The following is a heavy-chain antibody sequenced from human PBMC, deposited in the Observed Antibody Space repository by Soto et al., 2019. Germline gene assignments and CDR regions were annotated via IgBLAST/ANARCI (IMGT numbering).Heavy chain of an antibody. CDR1: GGSFSGYY. Sequence: SETLSLTCAVYGGSFSGYYWSWIRQPPGKGLEWIGEINHSGSTNYNPSLKSRVTISVDTSKNQFSLKLSSVTAADTAVYYCAAYYYDSSGPFRSYWGQGALVTVSS. V-gene: IGHV4-34*01. J-gene: IGHJ4*02. CDR3: AAYYYDSSGPFRSY. D-gene: IGHD3-22*01. CDR2: INHSGST.